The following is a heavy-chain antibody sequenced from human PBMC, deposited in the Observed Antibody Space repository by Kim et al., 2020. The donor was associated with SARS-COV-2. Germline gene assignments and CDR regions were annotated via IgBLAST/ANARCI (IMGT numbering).Heavy chain of an antibody. V-gene: IGHV3-48*03. CDR1: GFTISSYE. CDR2: IIGSGTTI. J-gene: IGHJ4*02. D-gene: IGHD4-4*01. Sequence: GGSLRLSCTASGFTISSYEMNWVRQAPGKVLEWVSYIIGSGTTIYYADSVRGRFTISRDNDKNSLFLQMNILRAEDTAVYYCARGPNYSPFDYWGQGTL. CDR3: ARGPNYSPFDY.